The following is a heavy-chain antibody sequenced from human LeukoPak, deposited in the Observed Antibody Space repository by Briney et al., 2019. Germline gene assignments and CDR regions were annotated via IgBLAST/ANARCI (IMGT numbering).Heavy chain of an antibody. Sequence: PGRSLRLSCAASGFIFSRYTMHWVRQAPDKGLEWVAVISHDGSTEYYADSVKGRLTISRDNSINTLYLQICSLRPEDTAIYYCARDFAITATTIYYYVFDIWGPGTMVTVSS. D-gene: IGHD4-17*01. CDR2: ISHDGSTE. J-gene: IGHJ3*02. V-gene: IGHV3-30*04. CDR3: ARDFAITATTIYYYVFDI. CDR1: GFIFSRYT.